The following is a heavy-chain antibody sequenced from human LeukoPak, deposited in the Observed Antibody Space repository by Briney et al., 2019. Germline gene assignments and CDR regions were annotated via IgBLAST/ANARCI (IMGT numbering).Heavy chain of an antibody. V-gene: IGHV1-46*01. Sequence: GASVKVSCKASGYTFTSYYMHWVRQAPGQGLEWMGIINPSGGSTSYAQKFQGRVTMTRDTSTSTVYMELSSLRSEDTAVYYCARLNYYDSSGYYQGHYFDYWGQGTLVTVSS. CDR3: ARLNYYDSSGYYQGHYFDY. CDR1: GYTFTSYY. CDR2: INPSGGST. J-gene: IGHJ4*02. D-gene: IGHD3-22*01.